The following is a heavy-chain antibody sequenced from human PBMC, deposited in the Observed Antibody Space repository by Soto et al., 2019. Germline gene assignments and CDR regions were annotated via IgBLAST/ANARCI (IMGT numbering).Heavy chain of an antibody. D-gene: IGHD6-13*01. CDR1: GYSFTSYW. J-gene: IGHJ6*02. Sequence: GESLKISCXGSGYSFTSYWIGWVRQMAGKGLEWMGIIYPGDSDTRYSPSFQGQVTISADKSISTAYLQWSSLKASDTAMYYCARQDSSSWYFLGSDYYYYGMDVWGQGTTVTVSS. V-gene: IGHV5-51*01. CDR2: IYPGDSDT. CDR3: ARQDSSSWYFLGSDYYYYGMDV.